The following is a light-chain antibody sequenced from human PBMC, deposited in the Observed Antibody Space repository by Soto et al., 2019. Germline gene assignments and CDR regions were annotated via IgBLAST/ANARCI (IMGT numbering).Light chain of an antibody. CDR3: SSYTSSSTGV. CDR2: EVS. CDR1: SSDVGGYNY. J-gene: IGLJ3*02. V-gene: IGLV2-14*01. Sequence: ALTQPASVSGSPGQSITISCTGTSSDVGGYNYVSWYQQHPGKAPKLMIYEVSNRPSGVSNRFSGSKSGNTASLTISGLQAEDEADYYCSSYTSSSTGVFGGGTKLTVL.